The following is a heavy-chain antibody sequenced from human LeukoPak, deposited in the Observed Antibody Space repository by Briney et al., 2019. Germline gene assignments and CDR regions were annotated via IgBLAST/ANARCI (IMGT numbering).Heavy chain of an antibody. D-gene: IGHD3-22*01. V-gene: IGHV4-34*01. CDR2: INHSGST. J-gene: IGHJ2*01. CDR3: ARGRITMIVVVHYWYFDL. CDR1: GGSFSGYY. Sequence: SETLSLTCAVYGGSFSGYYWSWIRQPPGKGLEWIGEINHSGSTNYNPSLKSRVTISVDTSKNQFSLKLSFVTAADTAVYYCARGRITMIVVVHYWYFDLWGRGTLVTVSS.